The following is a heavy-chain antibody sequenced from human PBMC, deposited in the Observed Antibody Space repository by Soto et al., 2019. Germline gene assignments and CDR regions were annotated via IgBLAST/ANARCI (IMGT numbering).Heavy chain of an antibody. V-gene: IGHV1-3*01. D-gene: IGHD2-2*01. CDR1: GYIFMNYA. Sequence: QVHLVQSGAEVKKPGASVKVSCKASGYIFMNYAIHWVRQAPGQGFEWMGWIHAGDGKTKYPQSLQGRVTITRDTSASTLYMELSGLTSEETPVYYCARVPRYTSYIVEVPAVMYEEWFDPWGQGTLVTVSS. CDR3: ARVPRYTSYIVEVPAVMYEEWFDP. J-gene: IGHJ5*02. CDR2: IHAGDGKT.